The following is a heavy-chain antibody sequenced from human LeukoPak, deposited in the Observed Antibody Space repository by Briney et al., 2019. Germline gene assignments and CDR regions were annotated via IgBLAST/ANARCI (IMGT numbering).Heavy chain of an antibody. D-gene: IGHD6-19*01. CDR2: VNGDGSTT. J-gene: IGHJ4*02. CDR3: ARVSVAGTCFDY. Sequence: QPGGSLRLSCAASGFTFSSYWMHWVRQAPGKGLVSVSRVNGDGSTTTYADSVKGRFTISRDNAKNTLYRQMNSLRAEDTAVYYCARVSVAGTCFDYWGQGTLVTVSS. V-gene: IGHV3-74*01. CDR1: GFTFSSYW.